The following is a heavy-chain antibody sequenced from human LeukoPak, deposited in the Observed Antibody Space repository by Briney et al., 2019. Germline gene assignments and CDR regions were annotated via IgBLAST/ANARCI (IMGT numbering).Heavy chain of an antibody. CDR3: ARRRGSDLDY. CDR1: GCTFTTYW. J-gene: IGHJ4*02. Sequence: GASLQISCKGAGCTFTTYWIAWVRQMPGKGLEWMGTIYPGDSDTRYSPSFQGQVTMSADKSISTAYMQWSSLRASDTAMYYCARRRGSDLDYWGQGTLVTVSS. D-gene: IGHD6-6*01. V-gene: IGHV5-51*01. CDR2: IYPGDSDT.